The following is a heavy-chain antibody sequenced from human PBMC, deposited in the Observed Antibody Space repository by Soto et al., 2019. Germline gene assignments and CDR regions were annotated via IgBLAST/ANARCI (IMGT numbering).Heavy chain of an antibody. J-gene: IGHJ6*02. V-gene: IGHV3-9*01. Sequence: PGGSLRLSCAASGFIFLPYTMNWVRQAPGKGLEWVSGINWNSGSIGYADSVKGRFTISRDNAKTSLYLQMNSLRAEDTALYYCAKDRGSGSYAANYYYYGMDVWGQGTTVTVSS. CDR3: AKDRGSGSYAANYYYYGMDV. D-gene: IGHD3-10*01. CDR2: INWNSGSI. CDR1: GFIFLPYT.